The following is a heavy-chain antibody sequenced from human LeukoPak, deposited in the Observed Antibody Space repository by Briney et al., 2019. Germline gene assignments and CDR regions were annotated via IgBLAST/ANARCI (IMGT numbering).Heavy chain of an antibody. CDR3: ARHVFIPIVVVVAATPRFGWFDP. J-gene: IGHJ5*02. CDR1: GFTFSSYSMN. Sequence: GSLRLSCAASGFTFSSYSMNWVRQAPGKGLEWIGSIYYSGSTYYNPSLKSRVTISVDTSKNQFSLKLSSVTAADTAVYYCARHVFIPIVVVVAATPRFGWFDPWGQGTLVTVSS. CDR2: IYYSGST. D-gene: IGHD2-15*01. V-gene: IGHV4-39*01.